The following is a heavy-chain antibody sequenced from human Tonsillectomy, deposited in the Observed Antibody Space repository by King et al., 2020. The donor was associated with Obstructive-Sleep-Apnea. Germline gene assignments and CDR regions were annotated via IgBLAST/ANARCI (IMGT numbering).Heavy chain of an antibody. Sequence: VQLVQSGGGLVQPGGSLRLSCAASGFTFSSYSTNWVRQAPGKGLEWVSYISSSSSTIYYADSVKGRFTISRDNAKNSLYLQMNSLRAEDTAVYYCARDWTVGGDILTGYTLYYGMDVWGQGTTVTVSS. CDR1: GFTFSSYS. CDR3: ARDWTVGGDILTGYTLYYGMDV. CDR2: ISSSSSTI. J-gene: IGHJ6*02. V-gene: IGHV3-48*04. D-gene: IGHD3-9*01.